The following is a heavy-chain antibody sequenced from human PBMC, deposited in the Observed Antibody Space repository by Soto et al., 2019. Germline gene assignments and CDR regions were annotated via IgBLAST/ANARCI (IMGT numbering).Heavy chain of an antibody. Sequence: ASVKVSCKASGYTFTGYYMHWVRQAPGQGLEWMGWINPNSGGTNYAQKFQGWVTMTRDTSISTAYMELSRLRSDDTAVYYCARGGCDFWSGYYPMDYYYGMDVWGQGTTVTVSS. V-gene: IGHV1-2*04. CDR3: ARGGCDFWSGYYPMDYYYGMDV. CDR1: GYTFTGYY. CDR2: INPNSGGT. D-gene: IGHD3-3*01. J-gene: IGHJ6*02.